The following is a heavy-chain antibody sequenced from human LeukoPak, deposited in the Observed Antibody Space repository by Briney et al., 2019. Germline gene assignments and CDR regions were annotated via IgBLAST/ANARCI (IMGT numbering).Heavy chain of an antibody. J-gene: IGHJ4*02. CDR1: GGSISSSSYY. CDR3: ARSSQRVYFDY. CDR2: IYYSGST. Sequence: PSETLSLTCTVSGGSISSSSYYWGWIRQPPGKGLEWIGSIYYSGSTYYNPSLKSRVTISVDTSKNQFSLKLSSVTAADTAVYYCARSSQRVYFDYWGQGTLVTVSS. V-gene: IGHV4-39*01. D-gene: IGHD6-25*01.